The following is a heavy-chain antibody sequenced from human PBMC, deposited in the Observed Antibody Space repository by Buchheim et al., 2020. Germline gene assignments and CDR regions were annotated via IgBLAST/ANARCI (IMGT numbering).Heavy chain of an antibody. J-gene: IGHJ4*02. CDR2: ISYDGSNK. CDR3: ARDRGWYCSGGSCFLFTYYFDY. Sequence: QVQLVESGGGVVQPGRSLRLSCAASGFTFSSYAMHWVRQAPGKGLEWVAVISYDGSNKYYADSVTGRFTISRDNSKNTLYMQMNSLRAEDTAVYYCARDRGWYCSGGSCFLFTYYFDYWGQGTL. V-gene: IGHV3-30-3*01. CDR1: GFTFSSYA. D-gene: IGHD2-15*01.